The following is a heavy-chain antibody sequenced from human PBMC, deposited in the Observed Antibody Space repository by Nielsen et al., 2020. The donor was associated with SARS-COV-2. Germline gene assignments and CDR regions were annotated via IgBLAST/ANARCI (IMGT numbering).Heavy chain of an antibody. J-gene: IGHJ4*02. Sequence: ASVKVSCKASGYTFISYGISWVRQAPGQVLEWTGRIKPSDGRTTSAEKFQGRVTMTRYTSSSTVYMELSSLRSDDTAVYYCATSWYHYPTSGWTPHVVHWGQGTLVTVSS. D-gene: IGHD3-10*01. V-gene: IGHV1-18*04. CDR3: ATSWYHYPTSGWTPHVVH. CDR2: IKPSDGRT. CDR1: GYTFISYG.